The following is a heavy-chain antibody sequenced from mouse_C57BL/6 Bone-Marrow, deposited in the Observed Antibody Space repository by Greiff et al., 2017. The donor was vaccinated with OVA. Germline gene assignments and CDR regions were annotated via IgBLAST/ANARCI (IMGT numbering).Heavy chain of an antibody. CDR3: ARNYGSSSYYFDY. Sequence: VQLQQPGAELVKPGASVKLSCKASGYTFTSYWMQWVKQRPGQGLEWIGEIDPSDSYTNYNQKFEGKATLTVDTSSSTAYMQLSSLTSEDSAVYYCARNYGSSSYYFDYWGQGTTLTVSS. D-gene: IGHD1-1*01. J-gene: IGHJ2*01. V-gene: IGHV1-50*01. CDR2: IDPSDSYT. CDR1: GYTFTSYW.